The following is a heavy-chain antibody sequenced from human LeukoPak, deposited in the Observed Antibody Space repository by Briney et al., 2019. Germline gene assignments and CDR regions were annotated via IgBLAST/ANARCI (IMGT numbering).Heavy chain of an antibody. J-gene: IGHJ4*02. D-gene: IGHD3-22*01. CDR3: ATNYYDSSGYFPDFDY. CDR1: GFTFSSYA. V-gene: IGHV3-23*01. Sequence: PGGSLRLSCAASGFTFSSYAMSWVRQAPVKGLEWVSGISGSGRDTYYADSVKGRFTISRDKSKNTLYLQMNSLRADDTAVYYCATNYYDSSGYFPDFDYWGQGALVSVSS. CDR2: ISGSGRDT.